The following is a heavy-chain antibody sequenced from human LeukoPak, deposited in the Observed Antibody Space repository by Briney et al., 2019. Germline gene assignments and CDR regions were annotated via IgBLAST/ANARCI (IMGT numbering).Heavy chain of an antibody. D-gene: IGHD3-22*01. Sequence: GGSLRLSCAASGFTFSSYGMHWVRQAPGKGLEWVAVISYDGSNKYYADSVKGRFTISRDNSKNTLYLQMNSLRAEDTAVYYCARRRSQGITMIVVVSGYYFDYWGQGTLVTVSS. CDR3: ARRRSQGITMIVVVSGYYFDY. J-gene: IGHJ4*02. V-gene: IGHV3-30*12. CDR1: GFTFSSYG. CDR2: ISYDGSNK.